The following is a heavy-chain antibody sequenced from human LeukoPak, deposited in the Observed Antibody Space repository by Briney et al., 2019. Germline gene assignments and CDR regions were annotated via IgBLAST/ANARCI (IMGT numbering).Heavy chain of an antibody. CDR2: ISAYNGNT. CDR3: ARDVGRSYDLDY. CDR1: GYTFTSYG. V-gene: IGHV1-18*01. D-gene: IGHD3-16*01. Sequence: ASVKVSCKASGYTFTSYGISWVRQAPGQGLEWMGWISAYNGNTGYAQSLQGRVTMTIDTSTSTVYMELRSLRSDDTAVYYCARDVGRSYDLDYWGQGTLVTVSS. J-gene: IGHJ4*02.